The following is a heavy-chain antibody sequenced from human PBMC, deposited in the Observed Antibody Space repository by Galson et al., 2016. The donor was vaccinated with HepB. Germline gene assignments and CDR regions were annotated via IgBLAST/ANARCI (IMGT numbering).Heavy chain of an antibody. CDR3: ARGIGRLRYVLGD. CDR2: TYYRSKWYH. CDR1: GDSVSNQSAA. J-gene: IGHJ4*02. Sequence: CAISGDSVSNQSAAWIWVRQSPSRGLEWLGRTYYRSKWYHDYAVSVKSRISINPDASKNQFSLQLNSVTPEDTAVYFCARGIGRLRYVLGDWGQGTLVTVSS. D-gene: IGHD6-25*01. V-gene: IGHV6-1*01.